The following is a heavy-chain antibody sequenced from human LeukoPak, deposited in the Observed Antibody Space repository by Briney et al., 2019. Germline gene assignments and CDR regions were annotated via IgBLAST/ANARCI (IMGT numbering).Heavy chain of an antibody. Sequence: PGGSLRLSCAASGFTFSNYWMHWVRQAPGKGLVWVSRINSDGSSSSYADSVKGRFTISRDNAKNTLYLQANNLRAEDTAVYYCARGDYDYVWGSYRSVYLYQSPFDYWGQGTLVTVSS. CDR1: GFTFSNYW. CDR2: INSDGSSS. D-gene: IGHD3-16*02. J-gene: IGHJ4*02. CDR3: ARGDYDYVWGSYRSVYLYQSPFDY. V-gene: IGHV3-74*01.